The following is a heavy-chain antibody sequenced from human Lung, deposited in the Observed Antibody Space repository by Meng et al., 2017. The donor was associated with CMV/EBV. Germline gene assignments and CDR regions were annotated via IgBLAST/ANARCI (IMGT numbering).Heavy chain of an antibody. V-gene: IGHV3-11*01. CDR2: ISSSGSTI. CDR3: AKAVPDGYYYGMDV. D-gene: IGHD2-2*01. J-gene: IGHJ6*02. CDR1: GFTFSDYY. Sequence: GESLKISCAASGFTFSDYYMSWIRQAPGKGLEWVSYISSSGSTIYYADSVKGRFTISRDNAKNSLYLQMNSLRAEDTAVYYCAKAVPDGYYYGMDVWGQGTTVTVSS.